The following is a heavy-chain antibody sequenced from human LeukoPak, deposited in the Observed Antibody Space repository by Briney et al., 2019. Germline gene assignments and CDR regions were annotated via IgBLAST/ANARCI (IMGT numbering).Heavy chain of an antibody. CDR2: ISGSGGST. D-gene: IGHD3-22*01. Sequence: GGSLRLSCAAFGFTFSSYAMSWVRQAPGKGLEWVSAISGSGGSTYYADSVKGRFTISRDNSKNTLYLQMNSLRAEDTAVYYCAKVTTYYYDSSGYYHWGQGTLVTVSS. CDR1: GFTFSSYA. V-gene: IGHV3-23*01. CDR3: AKVTTYYYDSSGYYH. J-gene: IGHJ5*02.